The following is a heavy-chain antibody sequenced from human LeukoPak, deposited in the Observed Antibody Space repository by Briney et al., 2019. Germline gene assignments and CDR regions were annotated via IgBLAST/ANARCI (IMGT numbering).Heavy chain of an antibody. Sequence: ASVKVSCKATGYTFTSYDMHWVRQAPGQRLEWMGWINAGNGNTKYSQKFQGRVTMTEDTSTDSAYMELSSLRSEDTAVYYCATGVLMVYAMDYWGQGTLVTVSS. J-gene: IGHJ4*02. CDR2: INAGNGNT. V-gene: IGHV1-3*01. CDR1: GYTFTSYD. D-gene: IGHD2-8*01. CDR3: ATGVLMVYAMDY.